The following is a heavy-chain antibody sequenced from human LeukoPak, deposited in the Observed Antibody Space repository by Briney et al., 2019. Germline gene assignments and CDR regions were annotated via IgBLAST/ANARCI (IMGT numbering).Heavy chain of an antibody. Sequence: SETLSLTCTVSGASIRSYYWNWLRQPPGKGLEWIGYINYSGSTNFNPSLKSRATISIDTSKHHFSLKLSSVTAADTAVYYCARDTRSYDSSGYYFFDFWGQGTLVTVSS. D-gene: IGHD3-22*01. CDR2: INYSGST. J-gene: IGHJ4*02. CDR3: ARDTRSYDSSGYYFFDF. CDR1: GASIRSYY. V-gene: IGHV4-59*01.